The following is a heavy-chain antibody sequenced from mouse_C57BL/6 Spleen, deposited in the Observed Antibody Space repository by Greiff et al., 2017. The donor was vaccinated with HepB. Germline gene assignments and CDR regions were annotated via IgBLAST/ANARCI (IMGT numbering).Heavy chain of an antibody. J-gene: IGHJ3*01. CDR1: GYSITSGYY. V-gene: IGHV3-6*01. Sequence: DVHLVESGPGLVKPSQSLSLTCSVTGYSITSGYYWNWIRQFPGNKLEWMGYISYDGSNNYNPSLKNRISITRDTSKNQFFLKLNSVTTEDTATYYCARDGYFPFAYWGQGTLVTVSA. D-gene: IGHD2-3*01. CDR2: ISYDGSN. CDR3: ARDGYFPFAY.